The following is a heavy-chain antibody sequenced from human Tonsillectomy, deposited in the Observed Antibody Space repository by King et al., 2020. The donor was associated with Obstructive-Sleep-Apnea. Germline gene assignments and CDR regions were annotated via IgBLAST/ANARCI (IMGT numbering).Heavy chain of an antibody. CDR3: ARMDGIYRAWLQAFDY. J-gene: IGHJ4*02. Sequence: FTLKESGPVLVKPTETLTLTCTVSGFSLSNARMGVSWIRQSPGKALEWLAHIYSNDEKAYSTSLKSRLTISKDTSQSQVVLIMTNMDPVDTGTYYCARMDGIYRAWLQAFDYWGQGTLVTVSS. CDR1: GFSLSNARMG. V-gene: IGHV2-26*01. D-gene: IGHD5-24*01. CDR2: IYSNDEK.